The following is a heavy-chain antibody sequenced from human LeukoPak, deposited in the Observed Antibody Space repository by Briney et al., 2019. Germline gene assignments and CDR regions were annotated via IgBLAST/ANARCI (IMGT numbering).Heavy chain of an antibody. D-gene: IGHD3-22*01. J-gene: IGHJ6*03. CDR1: GGSISSYY. V-gene: IGHV4-4*07. CDR2: IYSSGST. CDR3: AREGDSSDDYYYFYMDV. Sequence: PSETLSLTCTVSGGSISSYYWSWIRQPAGKGLEWIGRIYSSGSTNYNPSLKSRVTMSVDTSKNQFSLKLSSVTAADTAVYYCAREGDSSDDYYYFYMDVWGKGTTVTVSS.